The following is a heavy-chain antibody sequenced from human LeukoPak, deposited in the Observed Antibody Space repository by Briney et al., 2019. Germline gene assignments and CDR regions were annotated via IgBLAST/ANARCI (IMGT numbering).Heavy chain of an antibody. V-gene: IGHV4-4*02. D-gene: IGHD1-26*01. CDR2: IFHSGTT. CDR1: DEVITSNNW. Sequence: PSGTLSLTCTVSDEVITSNNWWSWVRQSPGKGLEWIGEIFHSGTTRYKASLESRVTMLLDKSKNQSSLRLNSVTAADTAVYFCARLRLSGGSFSVGWFDPWGQGIQVTVSS. CDR3: ARLRLSGGSFSVGWFDP. J-gene: IGHJ5*02.